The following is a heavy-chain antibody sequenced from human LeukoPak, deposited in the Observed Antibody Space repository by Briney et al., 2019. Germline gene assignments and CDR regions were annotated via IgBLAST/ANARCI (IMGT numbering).Heavy chain of an antibody. CDR2: IRSKANSYAT. V-gene: IGHV3-73*01. CDR1: GFTFSGSA. D-gene: IGHD4-11*01. Sequence: PGGFLRLSCAASGFTFSGSAMHWVRQASGKGLEWVGRIRSKANSYATAYAASVKGRFTISRDDSKNTAYLQMNSLKTEDTAVYYCTRPTVSIDYWGQGTLVTVSS. CDR3: TRPTVSIDY. J-gene: IGHJ4*02.